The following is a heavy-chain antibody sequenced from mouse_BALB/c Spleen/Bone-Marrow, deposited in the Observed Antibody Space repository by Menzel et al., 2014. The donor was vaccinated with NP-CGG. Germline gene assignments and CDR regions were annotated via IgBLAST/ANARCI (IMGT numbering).Heavy chain of an antibody. Sequence: VKLMESGPGLVAPSQSLSITCTVSGFSLSRYSVHWVRQPPGKGLEWLGMIWGGGNTDYNSALKSGLSISKDNSKSQVFLKMNSLQTDDTAMYYCARNPGVTYYFDYWGQGTTLTVSS. CDR2: IWGGGNT. CDR1: GFSLSRYS. V-gene: IGHV2-6-4*01. CDR3: ARNPGVTYYFDY. J-gene: IGHJ2*01. D-gene: IGHD2-2*01.